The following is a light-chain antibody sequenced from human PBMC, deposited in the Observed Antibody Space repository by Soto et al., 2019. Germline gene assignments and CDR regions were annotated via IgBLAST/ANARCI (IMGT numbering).Light chain of an antibody. Sequence: IVLTHSPCSLCFSPCERATLSCIASQSVSSSYLAWYQQKPGQAPRLLIYGASSRATGIPDRFSGSGSGTDFTLTISRLEPEDFAVYYCQQYGSSLQITFGQGTRLEI. CDR1: QSVSSSY. CDR3: QQYGSSLQIT. J-gene: IGKJ5*01. CDR2: GAS. V-gene: IGKV3-20*01.